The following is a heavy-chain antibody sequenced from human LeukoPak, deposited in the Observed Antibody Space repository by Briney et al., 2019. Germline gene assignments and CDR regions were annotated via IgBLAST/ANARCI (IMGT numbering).Heavy chain of an antibody. CDR1: GGSISSGDYY. D-gene: IGHD5-18*01. CDR2: IYYSGST. CDR3: ARHWARRAMGYY. J-gene: IGHJ4*02. Sequence: SETLSLTCTVSGGSISSGDYYWSWIRQPPGKGLEWIGYIYYSGSTYYNPSLKSRVTISVDTSKNQFSLKLSSVTAADTAVYYCARHWARRAMGYYWGQGTLVTVSS. V-gene: IGHV4-30-4*01.